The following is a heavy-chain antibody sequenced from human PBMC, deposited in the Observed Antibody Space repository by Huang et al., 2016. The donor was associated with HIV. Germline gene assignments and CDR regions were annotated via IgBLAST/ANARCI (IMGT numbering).Heavy chain of an antibody. CDR2: ISESGST. J-gene: IGHJ3*02. CDR3: ARMFKYDSGGYWGNDAFDI. D-gene: IGHD3-22*01. CDR1: GGSFSGHY. V-gene: IGHV4-34*02. Sequence: QVQLQQWGAELLKPSETLSLTCAVSGGSFSGHYWTWIRQPPGRGLGRIGEISESGSTTYNPSLKSRVTISGDTSQSQFSLKLNSVTAADTAIYYCARMFKYDSGGYWGNDAFDIWGQGTMVTVSS.